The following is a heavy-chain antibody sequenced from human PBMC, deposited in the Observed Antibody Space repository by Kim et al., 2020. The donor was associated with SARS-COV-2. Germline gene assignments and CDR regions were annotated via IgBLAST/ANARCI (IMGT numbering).Heavy chain of an antibody. CDR1: GGSISSGGYY. CDR3: ARDSRNYYDSDGYTY. Sequence: SETLSLTCTVSGGSISSGGYYWSWIRQHPGKGLEWIGYIYYSGSTYYNPSLKSRVTISVDTSKNQFSLKLSSVTAADTSVYYCARDSRNYYDSDGYTYWGQGTRVTVSS. CDR2: IYYSGST. J-gene: IGHJ4*02. V-gene: IGHV4-31*03. D-gene: IGHD3-22*01.